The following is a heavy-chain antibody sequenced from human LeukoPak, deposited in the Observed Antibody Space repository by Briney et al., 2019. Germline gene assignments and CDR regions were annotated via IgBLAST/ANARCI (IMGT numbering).Heavy chain of an antibody. CDR2: IVVGSGNT. CDR1: GFTFTSSA. D-gene: IGHD6-13*01. J-gene: IGHJ4*02. V-gene: IGHV1-58*02. CDR3: AAGDYSRVYYFDY. Sequence: GTSVKVSCKASGFTFTSSAMQWVRQARGQRLEWIGWIVVGSGNTNYAQKFQERVTIARDMSTSTAYMELSGLRSEDTAVYYCAAGDYSRVYYFDYWGQGTLVTVSS.